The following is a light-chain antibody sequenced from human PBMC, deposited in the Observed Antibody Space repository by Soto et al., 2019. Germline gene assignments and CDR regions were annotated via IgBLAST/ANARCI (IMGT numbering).Light chain of an antibody. V-gene: IGKV2-30*02. CDR3: MQGTHWPIT. Sequence: EVGMTQSPRALPGTRGRPASISFSSNQILVHSDGIAYFSWFQQRPGRSPRRLIYKVSNRDSGVPARFSGSGSGTDFALKISRVEDEDVGVYYCMQGTHWPITFGQGTRLEIK. CDR1: QILVHSDGIAY. J-gene: IGKJ5*01. CDR2: KVS.